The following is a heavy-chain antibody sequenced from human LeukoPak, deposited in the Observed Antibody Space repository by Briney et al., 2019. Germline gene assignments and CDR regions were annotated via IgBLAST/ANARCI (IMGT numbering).Heavy chain of an antibody. CDR2: ISYDGSNK. Sequence: GGSLRLSCAASGFTFSSYGMHWVRQAPGKGLEWVAVISYDGSNKYYADSVKGRFTISRDNSKNTLYLQMNSLRAEDTAVYYCAKEGGFSGSYLIFDYWGQGTLVTVSS. V-gene: IGHV3-30*18. J-gene: IGHJ4*02. D-gene: IGHD1-26*01. CDR1: GFTFSSYG. CDR3: AKEGGFSGSYLIFDY.